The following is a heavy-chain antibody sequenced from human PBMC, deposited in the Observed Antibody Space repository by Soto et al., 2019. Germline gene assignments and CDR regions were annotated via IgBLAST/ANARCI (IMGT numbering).Heavy chain of an antibody. J-gene: IGHJ5*02. CDR1: GSSISSGFF. D-gene: IGHD3-3*02. CDR3: ARGHAFFDP. Sequence: SETLSLTCTVFGSSISSGFFWGWIRQPPGKGLEWIGSIDHSGTTNYNPSLRSRVTISIDTSKNQFSLKLGSVTAADTAVYHCARGHAFFDPWGQGTLVTVSS. CDR2: IDHSGTT. V-gene: IGHV4-38-2*02.